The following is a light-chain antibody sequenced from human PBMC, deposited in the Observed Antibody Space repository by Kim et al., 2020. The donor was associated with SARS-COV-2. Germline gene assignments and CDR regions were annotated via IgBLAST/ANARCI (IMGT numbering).Light chain of an antibody. J-gene: IGKJ4*01. CDR1: QGISKY. CDR3: QKYNNAPLT. Sequence: ASVGDRVTITCRASQGISKYLAWYQQKPGKVPKLLIYSTSTLQSGVPSRFSGSGSGTDFTLSISSLQPEDVATYYCQKYNNAPLTFGRGTRVDIK. V-gene: IGKV1-27*01. CDR2: STS.